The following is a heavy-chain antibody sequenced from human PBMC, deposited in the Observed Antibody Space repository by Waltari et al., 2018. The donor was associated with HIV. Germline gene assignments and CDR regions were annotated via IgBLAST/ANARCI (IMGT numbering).Heavy chain of an antibody. Sequence: QVQMGPPGAEVKKTGHSVRVSCKQLGYSFSGNYIHWPRQAAGQGLEWMGWINPDTGGTKYAESFQGRVTMTRDTSINTAYMELSRLRSDDTAVFCCARDTHWLAYLFDSWGQGTLITVSS. CDR2: INPDTGGT. V-gene: IGHV1-2*02. CDR3: ARDTHWLAYLFDS. J-gene: IGHJ4*02. CDR1: GYSFSGNY. D-gene: IGHD6-19*01.